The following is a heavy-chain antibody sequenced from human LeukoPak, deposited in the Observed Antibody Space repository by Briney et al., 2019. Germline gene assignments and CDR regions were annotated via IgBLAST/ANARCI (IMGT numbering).Heavy chain of an antibody. V-gene: IGHV3-33*01. D-gene: IGHD1-26*01. CDR1: GFTFSNYG. CDR2: IWYDGYNK. Sequence: GGSLRLSCAASGFTFSNYGMHSVRQAPGKGLQWVAVIWYDGYNKYYADSVKGRFTISRDNSKNTLYLQMNSLRAEDTAVYHCARGAVGQDAYDIWGQGTMVTVSS. CDR3: ARGAVGQDAYDI. J-gene: IGHJ3*02.